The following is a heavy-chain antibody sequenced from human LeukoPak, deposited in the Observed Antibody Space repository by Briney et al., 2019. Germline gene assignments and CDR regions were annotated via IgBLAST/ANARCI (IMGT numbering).Heavy chain of an antibody. CDR2: INHSGST. CDR1: GGSFSGYY. D-gene: IGHD1-26*01. J-gene: IGHJ4*02. Sequence: SETLSLTCAVYGGSFSGYYWSWIRQPPGKGLEWIGEINHSGSTNYNPSLKSRVIISVDTSKNQFSLKLSSVTAADTAVYYCASSPVGATDYWGQGTLVTVSS. V-gene: IGHV4-34*01. CDR3: ASSPVGATDY.